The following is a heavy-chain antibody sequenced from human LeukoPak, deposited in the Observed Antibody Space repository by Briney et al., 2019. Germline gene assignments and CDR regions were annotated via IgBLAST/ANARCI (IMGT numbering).Heavy chain of an antibody. CDR3: ARGLYYDSSGYEPLDY. Sequence: GGSLRLSXAASGFTFSSYSMNWVRQAPGKGLEWVSSNSSSSSYIYYADSVKGRFTISRDNAKNSLYLQMNSLRAEDTAVYYCARGLYYDSSGYEPLDYWGQGTLVTVSS. D-gene: IGHD3-22*01. CDR2: NSSSSSYI. V-gene: IGHV3-21*01. CDR1: GFTFSSYS. J-gene: IGHJ4*02.